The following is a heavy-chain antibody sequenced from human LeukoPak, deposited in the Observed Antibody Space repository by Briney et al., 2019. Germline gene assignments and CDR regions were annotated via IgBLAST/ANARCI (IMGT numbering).Heavy chain of an antibody. J-gene: IGHJ4*02. CDR3: ASPDYYDRSGYSSY. Sequence: SETLSLTCAVSGGSISSSNWWSWVRQPPGKGLEWIGEIYHSGSTNYNPSLKSRVTISVDKSKNQFSLKLSSVTAADTAVYYCASPDYYDRSGYSSYWGQGTLVTVSS. D-gene: IGHD3-22*01. CDR2: IYHSGST. CDR1: GGSISSSNW. V-gene: IGHV4-4*02.